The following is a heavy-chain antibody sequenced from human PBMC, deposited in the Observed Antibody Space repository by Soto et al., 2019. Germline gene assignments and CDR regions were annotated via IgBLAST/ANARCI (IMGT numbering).Heavy chain of an antibody. CDR3: ARDVFCGGAPACPDMDV. Sequence: QVVLEQSGGEVKKPGASVKVSCKASGYTFSGYSITWVRQAPGQGLEWMGRISGYNGNTNYARTLRGRLTLTTDTTTSKAYMELRSLTSDGTAVYYCARDVFCGGAPACPDMDVWGQGTTVTVSS. CDR1: GYTFSGYS. V-gene: IGHV1-18*04. D-gene: IGHD2-21*01. CDR2: ISGYNGNT. J-gene: IGHJ6*02.